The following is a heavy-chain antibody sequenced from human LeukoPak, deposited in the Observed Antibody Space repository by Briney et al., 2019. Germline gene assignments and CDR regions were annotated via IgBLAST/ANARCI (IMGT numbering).Heavy chain of an antibody. CDR2: IKQDGSEK. D-gene: IGHD2-2*02. CDR1: GFTFSSYW. J-gene: IGHJ4*02. V-gene: IGHV3-7*04. Sequence: GGSLRLPCAASGFTFSSYWMSWVRQAPGKGLEWVANIKQDGSEKYYVDSVKGRFTISRDNAKNSLYLQMNSLRAEDTAVYYCPRGVLVVPAAIPLFFDYWGQGTLVTVSS. CDR3: PRGVLVVPAAIPLFFDY.